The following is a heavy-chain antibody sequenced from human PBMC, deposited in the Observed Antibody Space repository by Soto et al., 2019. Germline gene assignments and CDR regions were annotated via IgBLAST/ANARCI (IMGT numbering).Heavy chain of an antibody. CDR1: GFSLSTSGMR. CDR3: ARSIVAAGNRWFDP. D-gene: IGHD6-13*01. V-gene: IGHV2-70*04. Sequence: SGPTLVNPTQTLTLTCTFSGFSLSTSGMRVSWIRQPPGKALEWLARIDWDDDKLYSTSLKTRLTISKDTSKNQVVLTMNNMDPVDTATXYCARSIVAAGNRWFDPWGPGTLVTVSS. CDR2: IDWDDDK. J-gene: IGHJ5*02.